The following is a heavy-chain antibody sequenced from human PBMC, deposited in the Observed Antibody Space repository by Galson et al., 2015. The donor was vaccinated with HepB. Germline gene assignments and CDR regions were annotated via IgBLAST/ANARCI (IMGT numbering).Heavy chain of an antibody. Sequence: SVKVSCKASGYTFTYRYLHWARQAPGQALEWMGWITPFNGNTNYAQKFQDRVTITRDRSMSTAYMELSSLRSEDTAMYYCATSGGAPGGYDYWGQGTLVTVSS. CDR3: ATSGGAPGGYDY. J-gene: IGHJ4*02. D-gene: IGHD3-10*01. CDR2: ITPFNGNT. CDR1: GYTFTYRY. V-gene: IGHV1-45*02.